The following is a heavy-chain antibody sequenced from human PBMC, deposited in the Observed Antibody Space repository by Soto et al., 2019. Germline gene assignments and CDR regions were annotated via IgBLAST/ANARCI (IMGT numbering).Heavy chain of an antibody. CDR3: AREIDAYDILTGYKVAFDI. Sequence: GGSLRLSCTASGFTVSSNYMSWVSQEKGKGLEWVSVIYSGGSTYYADSVKGRFTISRDNSKNTLYLQMNSLRAEDTAVYYCAREIDAYDILTGYKVAFDIWGQGTMVTVSS. V-gene: IGHV3-53*01. CDR2: IYSGGST. D-gene: IGHD3-9*01. CDR1: GFTVSSNY. J-gene: IGHJ3*02.